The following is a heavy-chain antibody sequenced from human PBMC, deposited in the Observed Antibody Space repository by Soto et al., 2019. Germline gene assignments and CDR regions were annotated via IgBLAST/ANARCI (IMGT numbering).Heavy chain of an antibody. CDR3: AKSTIASGGVIGYYHNGMDV. Sequence: QVQLVQSGAEVKEPGSSVKVSCKASGDTFSRSAISWVRQAPGQGLEWMGGIIPKFGTANYAQKLKGRVTISADEFTTTAYMELSSLRSEDTAVYYCAKSTIASGGVIGYYHNGMDVWGQGTTVTVAS. V-gene: IGHV1-69*01. D-gene: IGHD3-16*02. CDR1: GDTFSRSA. CDR2: IIPKFGTA. J-gene: IGHJ6*02.